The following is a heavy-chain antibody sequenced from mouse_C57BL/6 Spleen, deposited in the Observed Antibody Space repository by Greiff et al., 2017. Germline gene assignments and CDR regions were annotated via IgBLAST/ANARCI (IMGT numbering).Heavy chain of an antibody. CDR2: INPSSGYT. J-gene: IGHJ4*01. CDR3: ARGYYDYLYAMDY. V-gene: IGHV1-7*01. Sequence: VQLQESGAELAKPGASVKLSCKASGYTFTSYWMHWVKQRPGQGLEWIGYINPSSGYTKYNQKFKDKATLTADKSSSTAYMQLSSLTYEDSAVYYCARGYYDYLYAMDYSGHGASVTASS. CDR1: GYTFTSYW. D-gene: IGHD2-4*01.